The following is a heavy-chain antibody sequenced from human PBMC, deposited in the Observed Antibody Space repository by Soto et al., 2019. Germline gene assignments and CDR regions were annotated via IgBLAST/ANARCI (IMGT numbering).Heavy chain of an antibody. D-gene: IGHD6-13*01. CDR1: GYSISSSNW. J-gene: IGHJ5*02. Sequence: KSSETLSLTCAVSGYSISSSNWWGWIRQPPGKGLEWIGYIYYSGSTYYNPSLKSRVTMSVDTSKNQFSLKLSSVTAVDTAVYYCARGGIAAAGTIWFDPWGQGTLVTVSS. CDR3: ARGGIAAAGTIWFDP. V-gene: IGHV4-28*03. CDR2: IYYSGST.